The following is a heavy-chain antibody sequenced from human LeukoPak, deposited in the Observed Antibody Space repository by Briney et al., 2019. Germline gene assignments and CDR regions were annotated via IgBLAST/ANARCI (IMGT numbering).Heavy chain of an antibody. Sequence: SETLSLTCAVYGGSFSGYHWSWIRQPPGKGLEWIGEINHSGSTNYNPSLKSRVTISVGTSKNQFSLKLSSVTAADTAVYYCARSASYVPAATYWGQGTLVTVSS. CDR1: GGSFSGYH. J-gene: IGHJ4*02. V-gene: IGHV4-34*01. D-gene: IGHD2-2*01. CDR3: ARSASYVPAATY. CDR2: INHSGST.